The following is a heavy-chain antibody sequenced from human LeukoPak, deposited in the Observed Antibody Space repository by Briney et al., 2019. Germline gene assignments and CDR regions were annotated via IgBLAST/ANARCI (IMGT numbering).Heavy chain of an antibody. V-gene: IGHV4-59*13. Sequence: SVTLSLICTVSGDSISNYYWIWIRQPPGKGLEWLGYIYYSGFATLNTSLKSRVTISVDTSKNQFSLKLSSVTAADTAVYYCARVDSDFDVFDYWGQGTLVTVSS. D-gene: IGHD5-12*01. CDR3: ARVDSDFDVFDY. CDR2: IYYSGFA. CDR1: GDSISNYY. J-gene: IGHJ4*02.